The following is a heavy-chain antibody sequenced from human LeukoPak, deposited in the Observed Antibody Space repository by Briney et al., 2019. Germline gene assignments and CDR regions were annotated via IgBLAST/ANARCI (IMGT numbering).Heavy chain of an antibody. D-gene: IGHD6-19*01. Sequence: GGSLRLSCTASKFTFSHYGMHWVRQAPGKGLEWVAVISYDGSNKYYADSVKGRFTISRDNSKNTLYLQMNSLRAEDTAVYYCARDFSSGYGIWGQGTLVTVSS. CDR3: ARDFSSGYGI. CDR2: ISYDGSNK. CDR1: KFTFSHYG. J-gene: IGHJ4*02. V-gene: IGHV3-30*19.